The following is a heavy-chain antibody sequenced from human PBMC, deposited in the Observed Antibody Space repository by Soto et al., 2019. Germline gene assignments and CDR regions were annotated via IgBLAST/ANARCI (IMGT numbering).Heavy chain of an antibody. V-gene: IGHV1-69*08. CDR3: ARDRGIAVAGTTYFQH. Sequence: QVQLVQSGAEVKKPGSSVKVSCKASGGTFSSYTISWVRQAPGQGLEWMGRIIPILGIANYEQKFQGRVTITADKSTSTAYMEMSSLRSEDTAVYYCARDRGIAVAGTTYFQHWGQGTLVTVSS. D-gene: IGHD6-19*01. CDR1: GGTFSSYT. J-gene: IGHJ1*01. CDR2: IIPILGIA.